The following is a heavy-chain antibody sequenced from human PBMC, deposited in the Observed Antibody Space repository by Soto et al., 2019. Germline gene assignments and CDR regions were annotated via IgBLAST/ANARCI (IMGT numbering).Heavy chain of an antibody. CDR3: AKGSEFSNSYTLDFDF. CDR1: GFTFSSYA. CDR2: ISGNGGST. D-gene: IGHD6-6*01. Sequence: GGSLRLSCAASGFTFSSYAMSWVRQAPGRGLEWVSIISGNGGSTYYAASVKGRFTISRDNTKNTLYLQMDSLTAEDTAVYYCAKGSEFSNSYTLDFDFWGQGALVAVSS. J-gene: IGHJ4*02. V-gene: IGHV3-23*01.